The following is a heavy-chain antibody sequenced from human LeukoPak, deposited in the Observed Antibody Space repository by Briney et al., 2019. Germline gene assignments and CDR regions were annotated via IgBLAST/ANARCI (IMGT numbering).Heavy chain of an antibody. J-gene: IGHJ4*02. V-gene: IGHV4-39*07. CDR2: FYYSGST. CDR3: ARITSYGPYYFDY. D-gene: IGHD5-18*01. Sequence: SETLSLTCTVSDGSISSSSYYWGWIRQPPGKGLEWIGSFYYSGSTYYNPSLKSRVTISVDTSKNQFSLKLSSVTAADTAVYFCARITSYGPYYFDYWGQGTLVTVSS. CDR1: DGSISSSSYY.